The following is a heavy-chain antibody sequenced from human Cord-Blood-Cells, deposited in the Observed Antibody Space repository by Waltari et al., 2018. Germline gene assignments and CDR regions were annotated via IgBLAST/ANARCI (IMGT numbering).Heavy chain of an antibody. CDR1: GFTFSSYG. D-gene: IGHD6-6*01. CDR3: AKDLTRWARDDAFDI. CDR2: ISYDGSNK. J-gene: IGHJ3*02. V-gene: IGHV3-30*18. Sequence: QVQLVESGGGGVQPGRSLRLSCVASGFTFSSYGMHWVRQAPGKGLEWVAVISYDGSNKYYADSVKGRFTISRDNSKNTLYLQMNSLRAEDTAVYYCAKDLTRWARDDAFDIWGQGTMVTVSS.